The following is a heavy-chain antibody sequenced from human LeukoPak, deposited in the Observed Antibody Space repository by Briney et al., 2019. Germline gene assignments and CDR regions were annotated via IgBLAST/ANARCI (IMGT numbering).Heavy chain of an antibody. V-gene: IGHV4-38-2*02. CDR3: ASDSSGYYYAY. J-gene: IGHJ4*02. D-gene: IGHD3-22*01. Sequence: SETLSLTCTVSGYSISSGYYWGWIRQPPGKGLEWIGSIYHSGSTYYNPSLKSRVTISVDTSKNQFSLKLSSVTAADTAVYYCASDSSGYYYAYWGQGTLVTVSS. CDR2: IYHSGST. CDR1: GYSISSGYY.